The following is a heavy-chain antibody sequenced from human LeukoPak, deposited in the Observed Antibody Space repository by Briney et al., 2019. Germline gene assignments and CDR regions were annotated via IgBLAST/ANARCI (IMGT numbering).Heavy chain of an antibody. J-gene: IGHJ6*03. Sequence: PSETLSLTCAVYGGSFSGYYWSWIRQPPGKGLEWIGEINHSGSTNYNPSLKSRVTISVDTSKNQFSLKLSSVTAADTAVYYCARAQIVVVPAAMLPQRRYMDVWGKGTTVTVSS. CDR2: INHSGST. CDR1: GGSFSGYY. D-gene: IGHD2-2*01. V-gene: IGHV4-34*01. CDR3: ARAQIVVVPAAMLPQRRYMDV.